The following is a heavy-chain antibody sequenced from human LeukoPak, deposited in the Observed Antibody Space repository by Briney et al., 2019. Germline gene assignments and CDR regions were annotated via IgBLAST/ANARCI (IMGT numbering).Heavy chain of an antibody. D-gene: IGHD6-6*01. CDR3: AREPEYSSPAGAFDI. Sequence: PSETLSLTCGVSGGSFSGYYWSWIRQSPGKGLEWIGEINHSGSTNYNPSLKSRVTISVDTSKNQFSLKLSSVTAADTAVYYCAREPEYSSPAGAFDIWGQGTMVTVSS. CDR1: GGSFSGYY. V-gene: IGHV4-34*01. CDR2: INHSGST. J-gene: IGHJ3*02.